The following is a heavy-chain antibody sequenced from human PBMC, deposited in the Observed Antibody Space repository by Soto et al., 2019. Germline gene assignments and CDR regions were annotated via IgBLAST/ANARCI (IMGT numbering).Heavy chain of an antibody. CDR2: MSHCGGT. J-gene: IGHJ3*02. CDR3: ARVGRGTVAAVVDAFDI. Sequence: QVQLQQWGAGLLKPSETLSLTCAVYGGFVSSGSYYWSWIRQPPGKGLEWIGEMSHCGGTHFNPSLKGRVTISVDTSKNQSSLNIYSATAADTALYYCARVGRGTVAAVVDAFDIWGPGTMVTVSS. V-gene: IGHV4-34*01. CDR1: GGFVSSGSYY. D-gene: IGHD3-16*01.